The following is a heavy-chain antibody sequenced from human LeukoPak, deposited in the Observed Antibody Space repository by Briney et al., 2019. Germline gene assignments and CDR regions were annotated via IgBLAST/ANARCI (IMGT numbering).Heavy chain of an antibody. J-gene: IGHJ5*02. V-gene: IGHV4-59*08. Sequence: PSETLSLTCAVSGESVSGFYWNWIRQPPGKGLEWIGYIYYTGSINYNPSLKSRVTISVDTSKNQFSLKLSSVTAADTAVYYCARHRGWAFDPWGQGTLVTVSS. CDR3: ARHRGWAFDP. D-gene: IGHD3-10*01. CDR1: GESVSGFY. CDR2: IYYTGSI.